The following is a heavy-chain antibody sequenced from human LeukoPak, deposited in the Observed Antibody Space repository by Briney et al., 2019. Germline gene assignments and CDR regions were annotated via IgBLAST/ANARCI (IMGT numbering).Heavy chain of an antibody. D-gene: IGHD3-3*01. J-gene: IGHJ4*02. CDR2: IYYSGST. V-gene: IGHV4-59*08. Sequence: PSETLSLTCTVSGGSISSYYWSWIRQPPGKGLEWIGYIYYSGSTNYNPSLKSRVTISVDTSKNQFSLTLSSVTAADTAVYYCARVESVTIFGVVIEYYFDYWGQGTLVTVSS. CDR1: GGSISSYY. CDR3: ARVESVTIFGVVIEYYFDY.